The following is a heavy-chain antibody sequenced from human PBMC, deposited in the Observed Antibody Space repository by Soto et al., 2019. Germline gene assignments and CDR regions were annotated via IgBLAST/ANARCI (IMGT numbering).Heavy chain of an antibody. CDR1: GGSISSSSYY. Sequence: KTSETLSLTCTVSGGSISSSSYYWGWIRQPPGKGLEWIGSIYYSGSTYYNPSLKSRVTISVDTSKNQFSLKLSSVTAADTAVYYCAGGDTAMGGDYYWGQGTLVTVSS. J-gene: IGHJ4*02. D-gene: IGHD5-18*01. CDR2: IYYSGST. CDR3: AGGDTAMGGDYY. V-gene: IGHV4-39*01.